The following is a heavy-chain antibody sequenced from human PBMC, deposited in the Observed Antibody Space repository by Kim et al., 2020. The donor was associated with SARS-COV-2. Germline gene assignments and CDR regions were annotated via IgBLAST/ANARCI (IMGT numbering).Heavy chain of an antibody. V-gene: IGHV4-59*01. CDR2: IYYSGST. Sequence: SETLSLTCTVSGGSISSYYWSWIRQPPGKGLEWIGYIYYSGSTNYNPSFKSRVTISVDTSKNQFSLKLSSVTAADTAVYYCARARRDGGNSVPQYYGMDVWGQGTTVTVSS. D-gene: IGHD2-21*02. J-gene: IGHJ6*02. CDR1: GGSISSYY. CDR3: ARARRDGGNSVPQYYGMDV.